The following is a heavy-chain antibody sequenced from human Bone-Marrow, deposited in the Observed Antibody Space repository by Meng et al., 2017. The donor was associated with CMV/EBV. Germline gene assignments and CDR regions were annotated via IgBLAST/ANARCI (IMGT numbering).Heavy chain of an antibody. CDR2: ISYDGSKK. CDR3: AKDLRRDIVAVPAAPRGDFQH. V-gene: IGHV3-30*04. J-gene: IGHJ1*01. D-gene: IGHD2-2*01. Sequence: LSLTCVASGFTSSSYAMHWVRQAPGKGLEWVAIISYDGSKKYYVDSVKGRFTISRDNSKNTLYLQMSNLRTEDTAVYYCAKDLRRDIVAVPAAPRGDFQHWGQGTLVTVSS. CDR1: GFTSSSYA.